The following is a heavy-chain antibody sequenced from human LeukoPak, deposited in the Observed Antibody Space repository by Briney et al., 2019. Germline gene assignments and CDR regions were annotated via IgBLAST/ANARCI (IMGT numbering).Heavy chain of an antibody. CDR2: INHNGNVN. CDR3: ARGGGLDV. CDR1: GFTFSSYW. Sequence: GGSLRLSCAASGFTFSSYWMNWARQAPGKGLEWVASINHNGNVNYYVDSVKGRFTISRHNAKNSLYLQMSNLRAEDTAVYFCARGGGLDVWGQGATVTVSS. J-gene: IGHJ6*02. V-gene: IGHV3-7*03. D-gene: IGHD3-16*01.